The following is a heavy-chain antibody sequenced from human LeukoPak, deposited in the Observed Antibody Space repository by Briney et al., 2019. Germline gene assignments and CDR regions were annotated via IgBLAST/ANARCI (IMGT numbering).Heavy chain of an antibody. CDR1: GGSFSGYY. J-gene: IGHJ3*02. Sequence: SETLSLTCAVYGGSFSGYYWSWIRQPPGKGLEWIGEINHSGSTNYNPSLKSRVTISVDKSKNQFSLKLSSVTAADTAVYYCAGLLTYYYDSSGYYNAFDIWGQGTMVTVSS. D-gene: IGHD3-22*01. CDR2: INHSGST. V-gene: IGHV4-34*01. CDR3: AGLLTYYYDSSGYYNAFDI.